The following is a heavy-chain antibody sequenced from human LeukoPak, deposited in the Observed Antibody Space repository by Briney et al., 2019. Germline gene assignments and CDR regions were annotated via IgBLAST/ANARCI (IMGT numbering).Heavy chain of an antibody. Sequence: GAAVKVSCKTSGYTFTNYCVHWVRQAPGQGLEWMGWIDPHSGGTNFAQKFKGRVTGTSDTSISTVYMELDRLQSDDTAIYYCARASSTYWGQGTQVTVSP. V-gene: IGHV1-2*02. CDR3: ARASSTY. CDR2: IDPHSGGT. CDR1: GYTFTNYC. J-gene: IGHJ4*02.